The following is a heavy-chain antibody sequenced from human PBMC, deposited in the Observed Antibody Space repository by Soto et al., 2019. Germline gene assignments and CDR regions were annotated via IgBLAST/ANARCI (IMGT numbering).Heavy chain of an antibody. V-gene: IGHV4-59*01. J-gene: IGHJ4*02. Sequence: SETLSLTCTVSGGSIGHYYWNWIRQPPGKGLEWIAYVHYSGTTSYNPSLQSRVTVSLDTSNNQFSLTLSSVTAADTAVYYCARRWSGTDYWGQGTMVTVSS. CDR3: ARRWSGTDY. D-gene: IGHD3-10*01. CDR1: GGSIGHYY. CDR2: VHYSGTT.